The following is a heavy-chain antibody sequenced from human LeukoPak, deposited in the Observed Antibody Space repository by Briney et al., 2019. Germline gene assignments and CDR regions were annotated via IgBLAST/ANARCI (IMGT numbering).Heavy chain of an antibody. CDR2: IYYSGST. CDR3: ARNGGHNQEH. D-gene: IGHD1-1*01. Sequence: SQTLSLTCIVSGGSISSGDYYWSWIRQPPGKGLEWIGYIYYSGSTYYNPSLKSRVTISVDTPKNQFSLKLSSVTAADTAVYFCARNGGHNQEHWGQGTLVTVSS. CDR1: GGSISSGDYY. V-gene: IGHV4-30-4*01. J-gene: IGHJ4*02.